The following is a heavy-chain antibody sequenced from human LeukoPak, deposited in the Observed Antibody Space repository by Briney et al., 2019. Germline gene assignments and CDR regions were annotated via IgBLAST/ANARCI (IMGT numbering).Heavy chain of an antibody. Sequence: GRSLILSCAGSGFTFSSYGMHWVRQAPGKGLEWVAVISYDGTNRYYTDSVKGRFTISRDNAKNSLYLQMNSLRAEDTAVYYCARVTVTGTYWYFDLWGRGTLVTVSS. D-gene: IGHD7-27*01. CDR3: ARVTVTGTYWYFDL. CDR2: ISYDGTNR. V-gene: IGHV3-33*05. J-gene: IGHJ2*01. CDR1: GFTFSSYG.